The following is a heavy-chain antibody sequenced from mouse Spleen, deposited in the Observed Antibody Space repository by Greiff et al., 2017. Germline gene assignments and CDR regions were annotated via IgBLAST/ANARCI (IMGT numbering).Heavy chain of an antibody. CDR2: IYWDDDK. CDR1: GFSLSTSGMG. V-gene: IGHV8-12*01. D-gene: IGHD1-1*01. J-gene: IGHJ4*01. Sequence: QVQLKESGPGILQSSQTLSLTCSFSGFSLSTSGMGVSWIRQPSGKGLEWLAHIYWDDDKRYNPSLKSRLTISKDTSRNQVFLKITSVDTADTATYYCARSYYDGSYYAMDYWGQGTSVTVSS. CDR3: ARSYYDGSYYAMDY.